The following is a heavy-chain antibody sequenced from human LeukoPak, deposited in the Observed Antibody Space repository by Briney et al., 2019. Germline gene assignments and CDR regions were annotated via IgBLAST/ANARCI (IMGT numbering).Heavy chain of an antibody. CDR1: GFTFSSYA. CDR3: ARDSPDSYRYIFDY. J-gene: IGHJ4*02. CDR2: ISYDGSNK. Sequence: GRSLRLSCAASGFTFSSYAMHWLRQGQGKGLEGVAVISYDGSNKYYADSVKGRFTISRDNSKNTRHLEMNSLRAEDTAVYYCARDSPDSYRYIFDYWGQGTLVTVSS. D-gene: IGHD5-18*01. V-gene: IGHV3-30*04.